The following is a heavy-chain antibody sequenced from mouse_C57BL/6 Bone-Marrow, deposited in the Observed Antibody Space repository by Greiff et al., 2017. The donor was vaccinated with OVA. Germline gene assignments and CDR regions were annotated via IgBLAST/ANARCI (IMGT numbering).Heavy chain of an antibody. V-gene: IGHV1-55*01. CDR1: GYTFTSYW. J-gene: IGHJ3*01. Sequence: QVQLQQPGAELVKPGASVKMSCKASGYTFTSYWITWVKQRPGQGLEWIGDIYPGSGSTNYNEKFKSKATLTVDTSSSTAYMQLSSLTSEDSAVYYCARPSSGSSYGFAYWGQGTLVTVSA. CDR2: IYPGSGST. D-gene: IGHD1-1*01. CDR3: ARPSSGSSYGFAY.